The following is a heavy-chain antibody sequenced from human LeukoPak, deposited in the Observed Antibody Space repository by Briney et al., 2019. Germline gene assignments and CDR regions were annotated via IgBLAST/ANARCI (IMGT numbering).Heavy chain of an antibody. CDR3: AKERESSSWYEGWFDP. J-gene: IGHJ5*02. Sequence: GGSLRLSCAASGFTFNSYWMHWVRQAPGKGLVWVSRINTDGSSTSYADSVKGRFTISRDNSKNTLCLQMNSLRAEDTAVYYCAKERESSSWYEGWFDPWGQGTLVTVSS. CDR2: INTDGSST. V-gene: IGHV3-74*01. CDR1: GFTFNSYW. D-gene: IGHD6-13*01.